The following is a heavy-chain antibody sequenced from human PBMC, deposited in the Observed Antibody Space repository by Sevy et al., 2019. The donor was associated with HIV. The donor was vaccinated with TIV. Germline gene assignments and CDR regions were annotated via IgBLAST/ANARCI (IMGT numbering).Heavy chain of an antibody. CDR2: ISGYNGYT. J-gene: IGHJ5*02. CDR3: AKEGKHIRSWFDP. Sequence: VAVKVSCKASGYSFTNYGIGWVRQAPGQGLEWTGWISGYNGYTNYAQNLQGRVTMSTDRSTSTAYMELRSLRSDDTAIYYCAKEGKHIRSWFDPWGQGTLVTVSS. V-gene: IGHV1-18*01. D-gene: IGHD2-21*01. CDR1: GYSFTNYG.